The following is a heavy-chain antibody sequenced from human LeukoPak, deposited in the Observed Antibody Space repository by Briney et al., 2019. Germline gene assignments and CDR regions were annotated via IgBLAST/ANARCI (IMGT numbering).Heavy chain of an antibody. D-gene: IGHD6-19*01. CDR2: IIPIFGTA. CDR1: GDTFSSYA. CDR3: ARGPRIAVADIDY. J-gene: IGHJ4*02. V-gene: IGHV1-69*13. Sequence: SVKVSCKASGDTFSSYAISWVRQAPGQGLEWMGGIIPIFGTANYAQKFQGRVTITADESTSTAYLELSSLRSEDTAVYYCARGPRIAVADIDYWGQGTLVTVSP.